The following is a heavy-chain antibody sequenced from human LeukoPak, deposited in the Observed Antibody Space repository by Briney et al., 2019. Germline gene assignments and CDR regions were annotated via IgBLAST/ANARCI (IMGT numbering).Heavy chain of an antibody. CDR3: AKGSSGNWFDP. D-gene: IGHD3-22*01. CDR1: GFTFSSYA. Sequence: GGSLRLSCAASGFTFSSYAMSWVRQVPGKGPEWVSAISGSGGSTYYADSVKGRFTISRDNSKNTLYLQMNSLRAEDTAVYYCAKGSSGNWFDPWGQGTLVTVSS. J-gene: IGHJ5*02. V-gene: IGHV3-23*01. CDR2: ISGSGGST.